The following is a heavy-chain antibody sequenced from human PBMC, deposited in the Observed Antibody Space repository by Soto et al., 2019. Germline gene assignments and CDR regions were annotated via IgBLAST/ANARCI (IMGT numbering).Heavy chain of an antibody. D-gene: IGHD4-17*01. CDR3: ARDPDYGDYFDY. CDR1: GYPFTGYY. J-gene: IGHJ4*02. CDR2: INPNSGGT. V-gene: IGHV1-2*02. Sequence: XSVKVSCKASGYPFTGYYMHWVRQAPGQGLEWMGWINPNSGGTNYAQKFQGRVTMTRDTSISTAYMELSRLRSDDTAVYYCARDPDYGDYFDYWGQGALVTVSS.